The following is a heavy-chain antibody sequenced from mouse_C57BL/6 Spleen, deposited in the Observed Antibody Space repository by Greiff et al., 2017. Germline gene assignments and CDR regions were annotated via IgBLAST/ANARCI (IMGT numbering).Heavy chain of an antibody. CDR3: ASPLGNYAMDY. Sequence: EVQLQESGPGLVKPSQSLSLTCSVTGYSITSGYYWNWIRQFPGNKLEWMGYISYDGSNNYNPSLKNRISITRDTSKNQFFLKLNSVTTEDTATYYCASPLGNYAMDYWGQGTSVTVSS. D-gene: IGHD4-1*01. CDR1: GYSITSGYY. J-gene: IGHJ4*01. CDR2: ISYDGSN. V-gene: IGHV3-6*01.